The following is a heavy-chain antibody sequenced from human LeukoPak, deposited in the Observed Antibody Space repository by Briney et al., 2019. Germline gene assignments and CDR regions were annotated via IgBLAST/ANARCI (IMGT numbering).Heavy chain of an antibody. V-gene: IGHV1-58*01. CDR1: GFTFISSA. J-gene: IGHJ4*02. CDR3: AAVLYYGSLYGFDY. CDR2: IVAGSGNT. D-gene: IGHD3-10*01. Sequence: SVKVSCKASGFTFISSAVQWVRQARGQCLEWIGWIVAGSGNTNYAQKFQERVTITSDMSTSTAYMELRSLRSEDTAVYYCAAVLYYGSLYGFDYWGQGTLVTVSS.